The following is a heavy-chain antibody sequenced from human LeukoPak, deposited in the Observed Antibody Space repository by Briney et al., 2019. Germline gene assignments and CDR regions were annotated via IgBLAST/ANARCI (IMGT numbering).Heavy chain of an antibody. V-gene: IGHV3-23*01. CDR2: LSSGSGGNT. D-gene: IGHD6-19*01. CDR3: AKQYSSAWYGDY. Sequence: GGSLRLSCVASGSTFSSYAMNWVRQAPGKGLEWVSGLSSGSGGNTYYADSVKGRFTISRDNSKNTLYLQMNSLRAEDTAVYYCAKQYSSAWYGDYWGQGTLVTVSS. CDR1: GSTFSSYA. J-gene: IGHJ4*02.